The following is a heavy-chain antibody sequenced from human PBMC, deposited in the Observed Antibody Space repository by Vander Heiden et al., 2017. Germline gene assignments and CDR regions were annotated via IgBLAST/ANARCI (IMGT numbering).Heavy chain of an antibody. V-gene: IGHV1-69*01. J-gene: IGHJ6*02. Sequence: VRLVQSGAGVKKSGSSVRVSCKASGATISSCVISWVRQAPGQGLEWMGGIIPIFNTTNYAQKFQGRVTISAEETTSTAYMELGSLRSEDTAVYYCARGGTYDATTTCHNYALDVWGQGTMVTVSS. CDR1: GATISSCV. CDR3: ARGGTYDATTTCHNYALDV. D-gene: IGHD2-2*02. CDR2: IIPIFNTT.